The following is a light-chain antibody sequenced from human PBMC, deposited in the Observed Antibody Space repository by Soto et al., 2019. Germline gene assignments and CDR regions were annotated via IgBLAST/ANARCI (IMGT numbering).Light chain of an antibody. CDR2: YDS. CDR3: QVWDSSSDLVV. V-gene: IGLV3-21*04. J-gene: IGLJ2*01. Sequence: YELTQPPSVSVAPGKTARITCGGNNIGSKSVHWYQQKPGQAPVLVIYYDSDRPSGIPERFSGSNSGNTATLAISRVEAGDEADYYCQVWDSSSDLVVFGGGTKLTVL. CDR1: NIGSKS.